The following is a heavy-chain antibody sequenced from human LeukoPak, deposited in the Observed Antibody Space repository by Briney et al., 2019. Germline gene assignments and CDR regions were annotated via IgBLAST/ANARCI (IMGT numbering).Heavy chain of an antibody. CDR3: TSRLVTMNDY. D-gene: IGHD2-21*02. Sequence: GGSLRLSCAASGFTFSNAYMNWVRQAPGKGLEWVGRIITKADGGTTDCAAPMRGRFTISRDDSRNILYLQMDSLKIEDTAVYYCTSRLVTMNDYWGQGTLVTVSS. V-gene: IGHV3-15*01. CDR2: IITKADGGTT. J-gene: IGHJ4*02. CDR1: GFTFSNAY.